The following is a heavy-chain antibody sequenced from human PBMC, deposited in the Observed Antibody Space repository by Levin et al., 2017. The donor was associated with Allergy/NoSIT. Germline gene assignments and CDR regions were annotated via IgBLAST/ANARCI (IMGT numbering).Heavy chain of an antibody. Sequence: ASVKVSCKASGYTFTGYYMHWVRQAPGQGLEWMGWINPNSGGTNYAQKFQGRVTMTRDTSISTAYMELSRLRSDDTAVYYCATEKRRGDYYYGMDVWGQGTTVTVSS. V-gene: IGHV1-2*02. J-gene: IGHJ6*02. CDR3: ATEKRRGDYYYGMDV. CDR1: GYTFTGYY. CDR2: INPNSGGT. D-gene: IGHD1-14*01.